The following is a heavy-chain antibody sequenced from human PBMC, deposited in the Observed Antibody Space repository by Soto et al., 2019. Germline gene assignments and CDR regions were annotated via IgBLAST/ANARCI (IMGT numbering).Heavy chain of an antibody. CDR2: IIPILGIA. Sequence: GASVKVSCTASVGTFSSYTIIWVRQAPGQGLEWMGRIIPILGIANYAQKFQGRVTITADKSTSTAYMELSSLRSEDTAVYYCAVGSSTSPLWYYYYYMDVWGKGTTVTVSS. V-gene: IGHV1-69*02. CDR1: VGTFSSYT. CDR3: AVGSSTSPLWYYYYYMDV. J-gene: IGHJ6*03. D-gene: IGHD2-2*01.